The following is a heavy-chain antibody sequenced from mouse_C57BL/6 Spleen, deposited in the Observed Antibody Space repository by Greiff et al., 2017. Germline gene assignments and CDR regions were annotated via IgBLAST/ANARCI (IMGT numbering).Heavy chain of an antibody. CDR1: GFNIKNNY. CDR2: FDPAIGNT. J-gene: IGHJ2*01. CDR3: SRDYYGSSFYLDY. V-gene: IGHV14-3*01. Sequence: EVQLQQSVAELVRPGASVKLSCTASGFNIKNNYMHWVKQRPEQGLEWIGRFDPAIGNTKYAPKFQGKATITADTSSNTTYLQLSSLTSVDTAIYYCSRDYYGSSFYLDYWGQGTTLTVSS. D-gene: IGHD1-1*01.